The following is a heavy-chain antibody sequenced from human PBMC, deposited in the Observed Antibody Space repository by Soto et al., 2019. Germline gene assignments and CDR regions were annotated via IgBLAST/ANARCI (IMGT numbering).Heavy chain of an antibody. CDR2: IIPIFGTA. V-gene: IGHV1-69*06. CDR3: ARVSDIVVVVAPNSDYYYGMDV. CDR1: SGTFISYA. J-gene: IGHJ6*02. Sequence: SVKVSCKASSGTFISYAISWVRQAPGQGLEWMGGIIPIFGTANYAQKFQGRVTITADKSTSTAYMELSSLRSEDTAVYYCARVSDIVVVVAPNSDYYYGMDVWGQGTTVTVSS. D-gene: IGHD2-15*01.